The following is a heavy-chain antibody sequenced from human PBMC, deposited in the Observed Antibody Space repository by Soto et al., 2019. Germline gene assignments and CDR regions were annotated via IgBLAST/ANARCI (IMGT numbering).Heavy chain of an antibody. CDR1: GGSLSGYY. Sequence: QVQLQQWGAGLLKPSETLSLTCAVYGGSLSGYYWSWVRQSPGKGLEWIGEINHSGSPNYNPSLKGRVTISVDTSNNQFSLKLSSVTAADTAVYYCARVDNYWGQGNLVTVSS. D-gene: IGHD3-9*01. J-gene: IGHJ4*02. CDR3: ARVDNY. V-gene: IGHV4-34*01. CDR2: INHSGSP.